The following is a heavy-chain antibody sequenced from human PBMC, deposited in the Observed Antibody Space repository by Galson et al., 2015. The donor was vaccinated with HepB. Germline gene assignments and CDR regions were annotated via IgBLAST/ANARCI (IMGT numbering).Heavy chain of an antibody. CDR2: IWYDGSNK. CDR3: ARDSNVGEYSSGWYIGMDV. V-gene: IGHV3-33*01. J-gene: IGHJ6*02. CDR1: GFTFSSYG. Sequence: SLRLSCAASGFTFSSYGMHWVRQAPGKGLEWVAVIWYDGSNKYYADSVKGRFTISRDNSKNTLYLQMNSLRAEDTAVYYCARDSNVGEYSSGWYIGMDVWGQGTTVTVSS. D-gene: IGHD6-19*01.